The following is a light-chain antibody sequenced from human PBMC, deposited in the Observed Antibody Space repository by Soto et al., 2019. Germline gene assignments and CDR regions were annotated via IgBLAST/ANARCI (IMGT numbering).Light chain of an antibody. CDR2: KAS. Sequence: DIQMTQSPSTLSASVGERVTITCRAGQNINSWLAWYQQKPGKAPKLLIYKASSLESGVPSRFSGTGSGTEFTLTISSLQPDDFATYYCQHYNCNSWTFGQGTKVEIK. CDR3: QHYNCNSWT. CDR1: QNINSW. J-gene: IGKJ1*01. V-gene: IGKV1-5*03.